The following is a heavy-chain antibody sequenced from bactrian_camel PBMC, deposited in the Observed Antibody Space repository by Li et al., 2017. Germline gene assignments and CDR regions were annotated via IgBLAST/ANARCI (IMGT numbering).Heavy chain of an antibody. D-gene: IGHD3*01. CDR2: RLSDGGT. CDR3: AAVTGCSLVPWLRDPGQKSGPIN. V-gene: IGHV3S55*01. J-gene: IGHJ4*01. Sequence: HVQLVESGGGSVQAGGSLRLSCAVSRFTWRRYCMGWFRQAPGKEREGVAVRLSDGGTKYADSVKGRFTVSQDSAANALYLQMNSLKPEDTAIYYCAAVTGCSLVPWLRDPGQKSGPINWGQGTQVTVS. CDR1: RFTWRRYC.